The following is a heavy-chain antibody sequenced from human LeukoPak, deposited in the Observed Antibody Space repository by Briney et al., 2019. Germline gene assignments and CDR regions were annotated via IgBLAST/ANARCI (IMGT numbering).Heavy chain of an antibody. CDR1: GLTFSGSA. D-gene: IGHD1-26*01. CDR2: IRSKGNSYAT. J-gene: IGHJ3*02. CDR3: SRHDSSIVGGNDAFDI. V-gene: IGHV3-73*01. Sequence: GGSLRLSCAASGLTFSGSAMHWVRQASGKGLEWVGRIRSKGNSYATAYAASVTGRFTISRDDSKNTAYLQMNSLKTEDTAVYYCSRHDSSIVGGNDAFDIWGQGTMVTVSS.